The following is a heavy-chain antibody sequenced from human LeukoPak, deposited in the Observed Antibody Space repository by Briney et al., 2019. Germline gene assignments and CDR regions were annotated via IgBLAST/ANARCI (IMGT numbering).Heavy chain of an antibody. J-gene: IGHJ4*02. V-gene: IGHV3-15*01. CDR1: GFTFSNAW. Sequence: GGSLRLSCAASGFTFSNAWMSWVRQAPGKGLEWVGRIKSKTDGGTTDYAAPVKGRFTISRDDSKNTLYLQMNSLTTEDTAVYYCTTGFLEWLSLKQYYFDYWGQGTLVTVSS. CDR2: IKSKTDGGTT. CDR3: TTGFLEWLSLKQYYFDY. D-gene: IGHD3-3*01.